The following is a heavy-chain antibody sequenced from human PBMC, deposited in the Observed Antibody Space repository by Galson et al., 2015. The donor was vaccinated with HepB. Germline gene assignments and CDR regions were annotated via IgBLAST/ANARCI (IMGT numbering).Heavy chain of an antibody. CDR2: IKDDGSEK. V-gene: IGHV3-7*01. CDR1: GFSFKTYW. Sequence: SLRLSCAACGFSFKTYWMSWVRQAPGKGLEWVANIKDDGSEKYYVESVKGRFTISRDNAKNSLWLQMNSLRAEDTAVYYCARDRVVAGGGDWFDPWGQGTLVTVSS. D-gene: IGHD6-13*01. CDR3: ARDRVVAGGGDWFDP. J-gene: IGHJ5*02.